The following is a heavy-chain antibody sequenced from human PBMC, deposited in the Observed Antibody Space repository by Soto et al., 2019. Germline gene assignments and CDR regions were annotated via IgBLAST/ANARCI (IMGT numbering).Heavy chain of an antibody. Sequence: GESLKISCMGSGYNFITDWISWVRQMPGKGLEWMGRIDPTDSYTKYSPSFEGHVTISADKSISTAYLQWSSLKASDSAVYYCARYCSGGSCYRPSYQFDYWGQGTLVTVS. J-gene: IGHJ4*02. CDR3: ARYCSGGSCYRPSYQFDY. V-gene: IGHV5-10-1*01. D-gene: IGHD2-15*01. CDR1: GYNFITDW. CDR2: IDPTDSYT.